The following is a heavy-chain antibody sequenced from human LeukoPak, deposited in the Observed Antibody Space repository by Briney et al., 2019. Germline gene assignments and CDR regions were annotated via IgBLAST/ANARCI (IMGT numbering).Heavy chain of an antibody. CDR3: ARDGVASTDH. CDR1: GFSFSYFG. Sequence: GGSLRLSCAASGFSFSYFGMHWVRQAPGKGLEWVAFIQSDGNIQYYEDSVKGRFTISRDNSRKTVDLQMSSLRLEDTAIYLCARDGVASTDHWGQGTVVSVSS. D-gene: IGHD5-12*01. V-gene: IGHV3-30*02. J-gene: IGHJ4*02. CDR2: IQSDGNIQ.